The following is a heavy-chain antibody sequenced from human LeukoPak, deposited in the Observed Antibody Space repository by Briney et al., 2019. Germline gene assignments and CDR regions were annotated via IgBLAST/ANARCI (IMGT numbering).Heavy chain of an antibody. CDR2: IYYSGST. CDR1: GGSISSYY. J-gene: IGHJ4*02. D-gene: IGHD6-13*01. V-gene: IGHV4-59*01. Sequence: SGTLSLTCTVSGGSISSYYWSWIRQPPGKGLEWIGYIYYSGSTNYNPSLKSRVTISVDTSKNQFSLKLSSVTAADTAVYYCASFPFVAAADRWGQGTLVTVSS. CDR3: ASFPFVAAADR.